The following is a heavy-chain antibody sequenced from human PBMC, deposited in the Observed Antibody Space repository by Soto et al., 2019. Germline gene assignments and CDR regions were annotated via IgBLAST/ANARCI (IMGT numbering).Heavy chain of an antibody. CDR1: GFTFSTYS. V-gene: IGHV3-48*02. D-gene: IGHD6-6*01. CDR3: ARGASSSDNGMDV. J-gene: IGHJ6*02. Sequence: EVKLVESGGDLVQPGGSLRLSCAASGFTFSTYSMNWVRQAPGKGLEWVSYISSRSYTIYYVDSVKGRFTISRDNAKNSLYLHMNSLRDEDTAVYYCARGASSSDNGMDVWGQGTTVTVSS. CDR2: ISSRSYTI.